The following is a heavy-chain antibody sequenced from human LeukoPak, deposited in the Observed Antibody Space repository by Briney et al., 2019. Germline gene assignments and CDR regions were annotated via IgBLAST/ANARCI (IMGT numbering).Heavy chain of an antibody. CDR1: GFSFSSYS. V-gene: IGHV3-43*02. D-gene: IGHD5-18*01. Sequence: PGGSLRLSCAASGFSFSSYSMNWVRQAPGKGLEWVSLISGHGGTTFYADSVKGRFTISRDNSKNSLYLQMNSLRTEDTAFYFCAKDIGERGYKDYWGQGTLVTVSS. J-gene: IGHJ4*02. CDR2: ISGHGGTT. CDR3: AKDIGERGYKDY.